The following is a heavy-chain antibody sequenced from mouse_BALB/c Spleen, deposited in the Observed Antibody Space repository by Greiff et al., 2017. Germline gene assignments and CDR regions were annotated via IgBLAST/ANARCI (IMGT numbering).Heavy chain of an antibody. CDR1: GYTFTSYY. CDR2: INPSNGGT. J-gene: IGHJ4*01. CDR3: TRNFDGYYLYYAMDY. Sequence: SGAELVKPGASVKLSCKASGYTFTSYYMYWVKQRPGQGLEWIGEINPSNGGTNFNEKFKSKATLTVDKSSSTAYMQLSSLTSEDSAVYYCTRNFDGYYLYYAMDYWGQGTSVTVSS. V-gene: IGHV1S81*02. D-gene: IGHD2-3*01.